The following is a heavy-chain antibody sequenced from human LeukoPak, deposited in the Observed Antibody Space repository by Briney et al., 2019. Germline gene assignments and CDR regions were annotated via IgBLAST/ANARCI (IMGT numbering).Heavy chain of an antibody. CDR1: VDSITNSY. CDR2: IYYNGST. J-gene: IGHJ5*02. D-gene: IGHD3/OR15-3a*01. V-gene: IGHV4-59*13. Sequence: SDTLSLTCSVSVDSITNSYGSWIPHPPGERREWIGYIYYNGSTTYNPSLRSRVPISVDPSRKHFSMNLVSVTAADTAVYYCARAVRWTGGPVPVAWFDPWGQGALVIVSS. CDR3: ARAVRWTGGPVPVAWFDP.